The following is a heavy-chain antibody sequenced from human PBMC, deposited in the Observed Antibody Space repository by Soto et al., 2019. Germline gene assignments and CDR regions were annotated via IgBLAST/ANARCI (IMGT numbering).Heavy chain of an antibody. J-gene: IGHJ4*02. V-gene: IGHV4-34*01. CDR2: INHSGST. CDR3: APRQGYCSGGSCLKGGH. D-gene: IGHD2-15*01. Sequence: QVQLQQWGAGLLKPSETLSLTCAVYGGSFSGYYWSWIRQPPGKGLEWIGEINHSGSTNYNPSLKSRVTISVDTSKNQFSLKLSSVTAADTAVYYCAPRQGYCSGGSCLKGGHWGQGTLVTVSS. CDR1: GGSFSGYY.